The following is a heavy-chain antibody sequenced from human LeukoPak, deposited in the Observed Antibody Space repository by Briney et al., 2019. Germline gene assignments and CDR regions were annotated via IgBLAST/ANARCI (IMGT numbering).Heavy chain of an antibody. CDR2: IKQDGSEK. Sequence: GGSLRLSCAASGFTFSSFAMSWVRQAPGKGLEWVANIKQDGSEKYYVDSVKGRFTISRDNANSSLYLQMNSLRAEDTAVYYCARRGGSYSPFGYWGQGTLVTVSS. D-gene: IGHD1-26*01. CDR1: GFTFSSFA. CDR3: ARRGGSYSPFGY. J-gene: IGHJ4*02. V-gene: IGHV3-7*01.